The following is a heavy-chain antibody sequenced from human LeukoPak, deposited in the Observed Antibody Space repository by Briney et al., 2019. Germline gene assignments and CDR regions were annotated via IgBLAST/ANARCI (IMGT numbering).Heavy chain of an antibody. CDR1: GYTFTSYD. D-gene: IGHD2-2*01. CDR3: ARVRIKGSTFADY. V-gene: IGHV1-18*01. J-gene: IGHJ4*02. Sequence: GASVKVSCKASGYTFTSYDINWVRQATGQGLEWMGWMNPNSGNTNYAQKLQGRVTMTTDTSTSTAYMELRSLRSDDTAVYYCARVRIKGSTFADYWGQGTLVTVSS. CDR2: MNPNSGNT.